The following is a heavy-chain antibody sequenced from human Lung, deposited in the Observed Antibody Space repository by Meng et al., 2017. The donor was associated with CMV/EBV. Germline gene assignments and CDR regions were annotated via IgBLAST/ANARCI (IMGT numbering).Heavy chain of an antibody. CDR2: IYYSGST. J-gene: IGHJ5*02. Sequence: SETLSLXXTVSGGSISSSSYYWGWIRQPPGKGLEWIGSIYYSGSTYYNPSLKSRVTISVDTSKNQFSLKLSSVTAADTAVYYCSRRPKKWERLYQFDPWGQGTLVXVSS. CDR3: SRRPKKWERLYQFDP. CDR1: GGSISSSSYY. V-gene: IGHV4-39*01. D-gene: IGHD1-26*01.